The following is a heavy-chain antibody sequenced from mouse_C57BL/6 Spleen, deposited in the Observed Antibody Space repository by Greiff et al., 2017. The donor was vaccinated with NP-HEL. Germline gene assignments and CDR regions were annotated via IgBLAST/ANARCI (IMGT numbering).Heavy chain of an antibody. CDR3: ARQGDGAY. Sequence: EVQRVESGGDLVKPGGSLKLSCAASGFTFSSYGMSWVRQTPDKRLEWVATISSGGSYTYYPDSVKGRFTISRDNAKNTLYLQMSSLKSEDTAMYYCARQGDGAYWGQGTLVTVSA. D-gene: IGHD2-3*01. CDR1: GFTFSSYG. CDR2: ISSGGSYT. V-gene: IGHV5-6*01. J-gene: IGHJ3*01.